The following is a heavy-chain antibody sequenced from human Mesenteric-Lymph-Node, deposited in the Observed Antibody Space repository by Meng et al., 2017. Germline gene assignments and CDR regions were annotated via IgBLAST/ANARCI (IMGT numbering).Heavy chain of an antibody. V-gene: IGHV1-18*01. J-gene: IGHJ4*02. Sequence: VQPGQSGPEVEKAWGRVNVACKASDYTFTGYCVSWVRQGHGQGLEGMAWLGAHDGDTSHETKFQGRVTVSADSNTAKAFMELRSIRSAVKAVYYCARGTPARSYSDYWGQGTLVTVSS. CDR2: LGAHDGDT. CDR1: DYTFTGYC. CDR3: ARGTPARSYSDY.